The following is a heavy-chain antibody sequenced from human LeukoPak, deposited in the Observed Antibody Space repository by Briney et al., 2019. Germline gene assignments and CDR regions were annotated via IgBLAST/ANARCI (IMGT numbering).Heavy chain of an antibody. V-gene: IGHV3-30*18. CDR3: ANWWAAAGTDY. Sequence: SGGSLRLSCAASGFTFRSFAMHWVRQAPGKGLEWVADISFDGSFRYYADSVKGRFTISRDNSKNTVYLQMSSLRTEDTAVYYCANWWAAAGTDYWGQGTLVTVSS. J-gene: IGHJ4*02. CDR1: GFTFRSFA. D-gene: IGHD6-13*01. CDR2: ISFDGSFR.